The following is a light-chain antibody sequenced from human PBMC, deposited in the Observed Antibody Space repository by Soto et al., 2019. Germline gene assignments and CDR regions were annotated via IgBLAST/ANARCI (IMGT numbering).Light chain of an antibody. CDR2: GNS. V-gene: IGLV1-40*01. Sequence: QSVLTQPPSVSGAPGQRVTISCTGSSSNIGAGYDVHWYQQLPGTAPKLLIYGNSNRPSGVPDRFSGSKSGTSASLGITGLQAEDEADYSCQSYDSSLSGYVVFGGGTKLTVL. CDR1: SSNIGAGYD. CDR3: QSYDSSLSGYVV. J-gene: IGLJ2*01.